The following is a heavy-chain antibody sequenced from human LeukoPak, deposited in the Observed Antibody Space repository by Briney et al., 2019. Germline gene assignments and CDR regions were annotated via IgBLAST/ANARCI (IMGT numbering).Heavy chain of an antibody. J-gene: IGHJ5*02. CDR2: VSYSGPT. CDR1: GGSISSGTHL. CDR3: ASYRYYAWFDP. D-gene: IGHD3-3*01. Sequence: PSETLSLTCTVPGGSISSGTHLWDWIRQPPGKGLEWIGSVSYSGPTYYSPSLKSRVTMSIDTSKNQWSLKLSSVTAADTGIYYCASYRYYAWFDPWGQGTLVTVSS. V-gene: IGHV4-39*01.